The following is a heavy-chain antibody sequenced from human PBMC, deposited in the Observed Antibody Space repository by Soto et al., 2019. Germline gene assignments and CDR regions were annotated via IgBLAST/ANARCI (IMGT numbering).Heavy chain of an antibody. J-gene: IGHJ4*02. CDR3: ARVGTTVTTPRSGFDY. CDR2: INHSGST. V-gene: IGHV4-34*01. Sequence: SETLSLTCAVYAGSFSGYYWSWIRQPPGKGLEWIGEINHSGSTNYNPSLKSRVTISVDTSKNQFSLKLSSVTAADTAVYYCARVGTTVTTPRSGFDYWGQGTLVTVSS. CDR1: AGSFSGYY. D-gene: IGHD4-17*01.